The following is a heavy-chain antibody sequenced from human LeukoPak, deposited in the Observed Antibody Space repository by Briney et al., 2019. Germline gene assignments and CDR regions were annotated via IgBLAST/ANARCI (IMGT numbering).Heavy chain of an antibody. V-gene: IGHV1-18*01. CDR2: ISAYNGNT. CDR3: ARANRGSAYYYDSSGCLDY. Sequence: ASVKVSCKASGYTFTSYGISWVRQAPGQGLEWMGWISAYNGNTHYAQKLQGRVTMTTDTSTSTVYMELSSLRSEDTAVYYCARANRGSAYYYDSSGCLDYWGQGTLVTVSS. D-gene: IGHD3-22*01. CDR1: GYTFTSYG. J-gene: IGHJ4*02.